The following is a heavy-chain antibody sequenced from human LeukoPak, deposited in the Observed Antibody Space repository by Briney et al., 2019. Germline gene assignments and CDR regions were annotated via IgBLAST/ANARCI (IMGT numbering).Heavy chain of an antibody. CDR3: AKDSPGGYSDYYYYYMDV. D-gene: IGHD1-26*01. Sequence: GGSLRLSCAASGFTFSSYGMHWVRQAPGKGLEWVAFIRYDGSNKYYADSVKGRFTISRDNSKNTLYLQMNSLRAEDTAVYYCAKDSPGGYSDYYYYYMDVWGKGTTVTISS. J-gene: IGHJ6*03. V-gene: IGHV3-30*02. CDR1: GFTFSSYG. CDR2: IRYDGSNK.